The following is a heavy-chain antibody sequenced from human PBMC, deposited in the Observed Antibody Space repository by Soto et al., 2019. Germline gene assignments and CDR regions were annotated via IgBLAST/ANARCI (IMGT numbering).Heavy chain of an antibody. V-gene: IGHV5-51*01. D-gene: IGHD2-15*01. CDR3: ERHSGKYCSGGSCYRLYYYYYGMDV. CDR2: IYPGDSDT. CDR1: GYSFTSYW. J-gene: IGHJ6*02. Sequence: VESLKISLKGSGYSFTSYWIGWVRQMPGKGLEWMGIIYPGDSDTRYSPSFQGQVTISADKSISTAYLQWSSLKASDTAMYYCERHSGKYCSGGSCYRLYYYYYGMDVWGQGTTVTVSS.